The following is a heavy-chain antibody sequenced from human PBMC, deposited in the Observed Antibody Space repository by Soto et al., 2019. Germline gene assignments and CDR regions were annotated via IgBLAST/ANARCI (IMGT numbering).Heavy chain of an antibody. CDR1: GGSFSGYY. J-gene: IGHJ4*02. CDR3: ARGAGRSGYYSYFDY. CDR2: INHSGST. V-gene: IGHV4-34*01. Sequence: SETLSLTCAVYGGSFSGYYWSWIRQPPGKGLEWIGEINHSGSTNYNPSLKSRVTISVDTSKNQFSLKLSSVTAADTAVYYCARGAGRSGYYSYFDYWGQGTLVTVSS. D-gene: IGHD3-3*01.